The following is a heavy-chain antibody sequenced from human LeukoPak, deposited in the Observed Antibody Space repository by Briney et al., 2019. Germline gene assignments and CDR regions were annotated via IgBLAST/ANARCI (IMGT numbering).Heavy chain of an antibody. CDR1: GDCVSINIAA. Sequence: SQTLSLTSAISGDCVSINIAAWHSARQSPSRGLEWLGSTYYRSKWYNEYAVSVKSRITTNPDTSKNHFSLQLSSLAPEDTAVYYCARDMFGYYFDYWGQGALVTVSS. CDR3: ARDMFGYYFDY. CDR2: TYYRSKWYN. V-gene: IGHV6-1*01. J-gene: IGHJ4*02. D-gene: IGHD3-10*02.